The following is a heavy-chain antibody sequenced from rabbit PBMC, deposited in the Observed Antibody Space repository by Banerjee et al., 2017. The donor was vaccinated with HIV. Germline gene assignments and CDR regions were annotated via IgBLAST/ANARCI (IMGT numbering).Heavy chain of an antibody. D-gene: IGHD1-1*01. V-gene: IGHV1S45*01. CDR2: IYTTSSGTT. CDR3: ARAYSGYDTYGYPTFNL. J-gene: IGHJ4*01. Sequence: QEQLVESGGGLVQPEGSLTLTCTASGFSFSSNYWICWVRQAPGKGLEWVACIYTTSSGTTYYANWAKGRFTISKTSSTTVTLQMTSLTAADTATYFCARAYSGYDTYGYPTFNLWGQGTLVTVS. CDR1: GFSFSSNYW.